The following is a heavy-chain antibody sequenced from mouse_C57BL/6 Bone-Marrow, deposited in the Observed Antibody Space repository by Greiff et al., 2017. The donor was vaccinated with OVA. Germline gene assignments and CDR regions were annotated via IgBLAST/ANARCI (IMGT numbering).Heavy chain of an antibody. D-gene: IGHD2-1*01. CDR2: IWWDDDK. CDR3: ARIEMWGNYFFYAMDY. V-gene: IGHV8-8*01. J-gene: IGHJ4*01. CDR1: GFSLSTFGMG. Sequence: QVTLKVCGPGILQPSQTLSLTCSFSGFSLSTFGMGVGWIRQPSGKGLEWLAHIWWDDDKYYNPALKSRLTISKDTSKNQVFLKIANVDTADTATYYCARIEMWGNYFFYAMDYWGQGTSVTVSS.